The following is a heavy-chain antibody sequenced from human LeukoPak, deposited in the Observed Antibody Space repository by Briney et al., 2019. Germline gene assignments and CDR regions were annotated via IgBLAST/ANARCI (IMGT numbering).Heavy chain of an antibody. CDR1: GGSISSTSYY. D-gene: IGHD4-23*01. V-gene: IGHV4-39*07. CDR2: IYYSGST. J-gene: IGHJ4*02. Sequence: SETLSLTCTVSGGSISSTSYYWGWIRQPPGKGLEWIGSIYYSGSTYYNPSLKSRVTISVDTSKNQFSLKLSSVTAPDTAVYYCARDRRMGVGGNSPHVGDYWGQGTLVTVSS. CDR3: ARDRRMGVGGNSPHVGDY.